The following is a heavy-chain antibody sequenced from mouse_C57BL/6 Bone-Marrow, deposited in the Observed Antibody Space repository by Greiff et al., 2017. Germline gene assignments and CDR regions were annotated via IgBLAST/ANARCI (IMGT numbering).Heavy chain of an antibody. J-gene: IGHJ1*03. CDR3: ARPYYSNYGYFDV. CDR2: IYPGSGST. CDR1: GYTFTSYW. D-gene: IGHD2-5*01. Sequence: VQLQQPGAELVKPGASVKMSCKASGYTFTSYWITWVKKRPGQGLEWIGDIYPGSGSTNYNEKFKSKATLTVDTSSSTAYMQLSSLTSEDSAVYYCARPYYSNYGYFDVWGTGTTVTVSS. V-gene: IGHV1-55*01.